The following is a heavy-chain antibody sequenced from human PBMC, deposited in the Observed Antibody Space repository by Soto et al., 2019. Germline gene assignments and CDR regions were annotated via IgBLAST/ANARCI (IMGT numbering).Heavy chain of an antibody. CDR2: ISGSGGST. D-gene: IGHD2-2*01. CDR1: GVSRSSYA. V-gene: IGHV3-23*01. J-gene: IGHJ4*02. CDR3: ATQGDCSSTGCPN. Sequence: PGRSLRRSCADSGVSRSSYAMSWVRQAPGKGLEWVSAISGSGGSTYYADSVKGRFTISRDNSKNTLYLQMNSLRAEDTAVYYCATQGDCSSTGCPNWGQGTLVTVS.